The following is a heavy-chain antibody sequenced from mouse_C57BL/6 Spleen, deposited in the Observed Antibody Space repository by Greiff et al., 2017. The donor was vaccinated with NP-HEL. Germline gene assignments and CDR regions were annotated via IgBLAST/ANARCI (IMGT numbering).Heavy chain of an antibody. CDR3: ARGDWDYYAMDY. J-gene: IGHJ4*01. D-gene: IGHD4-1*01. CDR2: IYPSHSET. Sequence: QVQLQQPGAELVRPGSSVKLSCKASGYTFTSYWMDWVKQRPGQGLEWIGNIYPSHSETHYNQKFKDKATLTVDKSSSTAYMQLSSLTSEDSAVYYCARGDWDYYAMDYWGQGTSVTVSS. CDR1: GYTFTSYW. V-gene: IGHV1-61*01.